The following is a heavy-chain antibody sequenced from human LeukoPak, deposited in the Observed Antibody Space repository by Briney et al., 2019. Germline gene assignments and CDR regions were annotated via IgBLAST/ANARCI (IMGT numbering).Heavy chain of an antibody. D-gene: IGHD3-3*01. CDR3: ARDLDTIFGAAFDP. V-gene: IGHV1-69*13. CDR2: IIPIFGTA. J-gene: IGHJ5*02. CDR1: GGTFSSYA. Sequence: ASVKVSCKASGGTFSSYAISWVRQAPGQGLEWMGGIIPIFGTANYAQKFQGRVTITADESTSTAYMELSSLRSEDTAVYYCARDLDTIFGAAFDPWGQGTLVTVSS.